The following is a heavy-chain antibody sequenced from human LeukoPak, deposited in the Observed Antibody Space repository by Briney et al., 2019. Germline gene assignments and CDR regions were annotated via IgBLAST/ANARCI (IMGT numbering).Heavy chain of an antibody. V-gene: IGHV3-7*01. Sequence: GGSLRPSCAVSGFTFSSYWMSWVRQAPGKGLEWVANIKEDGTEKYYQDSVKGRFTISRDNAKNSLYLQMNSLRAEDTAVYYCAREVVLSTSAWFEYWGQGTLVTVSS. CDR3: AREVVLSTSAWFEY. CDR1: GFTFSSYW. CDR2: IKEDGTEK. D-gene: IGHD3-22*01. J-gene: IGHJ4*02.